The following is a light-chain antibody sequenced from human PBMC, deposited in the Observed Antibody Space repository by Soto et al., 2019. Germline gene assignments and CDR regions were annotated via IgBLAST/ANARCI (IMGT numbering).Light chain of an antibody. CDR1: QSISSY. CDR2: KAS. V-gene: IGKV1-5*03. J-gene: IGKJ1*01. Sequence: DIQMTQSPSTLSASVGDRVTITCRASQSISSYLAWYQQKPGKAPKLLIYKASSLESGVPSRFSGSGSGTEFTLTISSLQPDDFATYYCQQYYSYWTFGQGTKVDIK. CDR3: QQYYSYWT.